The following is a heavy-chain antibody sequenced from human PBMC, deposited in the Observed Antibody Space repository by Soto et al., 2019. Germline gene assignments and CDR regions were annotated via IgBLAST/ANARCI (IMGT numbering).Heavy chain of an antibody. Sequence: QVQLVESGGGVVQPGRSLRLSCAASGFTFSSDAMHWFRQAPGKGLEWVAVISYDGSNKYYADSVKGRFTISRVNSKNSLYLQMNSLRVEDTAVYYCARCSYDCWNGYYSPKELLGLYYFDYWGQGTLVTVFS. CDR3: ARCSYDCWNGYYSPKELLGLYYFDY. CDR2: ISYDGSNK. CDR1: GFTFSSDA. J-gene: IGHJ4*02. V-gene: IGHV3-30-3*01. D-gene: IGHD3-3*01.